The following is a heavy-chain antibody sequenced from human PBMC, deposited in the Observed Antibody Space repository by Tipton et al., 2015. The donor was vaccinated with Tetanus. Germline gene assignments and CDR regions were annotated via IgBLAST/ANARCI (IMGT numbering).Heavy chain of an antibody. V-gene: IGHV4-59*08. CDR3: ARHPQTSNNLDY. CDR1: GGSISSYY. D-gene: IGHD5-24*01. J-gene: IGHJ4*02. CDR2: IYYSGST. Sequence: LRLSCTVSGGSISSYYWSWIRQPPGKGLEWIGYIYYSGSTNYNPSLKSRVTISVDTSKNQFSLRLSSVTAADTAVYYCARHPQTSNNLDYWGQGTLVTVSS.